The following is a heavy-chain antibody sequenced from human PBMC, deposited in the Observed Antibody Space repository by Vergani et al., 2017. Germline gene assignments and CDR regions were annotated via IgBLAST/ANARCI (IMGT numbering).Heavy chain of an antibody. Sequence: QVQLQQWGAGLLKPSETLSLTCAVYGGSFSGYYWSWIRQPPGKGLEWIGEINHSGGTNYNPSLKSRVTISVDTSKNQFSLKLSSVTAADTAVYYCARYPLNGSGGSCYSYGFDPWGQGTLVTVSS. D-gene: IGHD2-15*01. CDR3: ARYPLNGSGGSCYSYGFDP. CDR2: INHSGGT. J-gene: IGHJ5*02. CDR1: GGSFSGYY. V-gene: IGHV4-34*01.